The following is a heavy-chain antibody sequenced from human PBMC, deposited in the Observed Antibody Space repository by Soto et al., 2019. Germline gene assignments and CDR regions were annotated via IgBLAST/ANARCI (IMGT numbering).Heavy chain of an antibody. Sequence: ASVKVSCKASGYTFTGYYMHWVRQAPGQGLEWMGWINPNSGGTNYAQKFQGWVTMTRDTSISTAYMELSRLRSDDSAVYYCARTVSSGWDYHYYYGMDVWGQGTTVTVSS. CDR3: ARTVSSGWDYHYYYGMDV. V-gene: IGHV1-2*04. J-gene: IGHJ6*02. CDR1: GYTFTGYY. CDR2: INPNSGGT. D-gene: IGHD6-19*01.